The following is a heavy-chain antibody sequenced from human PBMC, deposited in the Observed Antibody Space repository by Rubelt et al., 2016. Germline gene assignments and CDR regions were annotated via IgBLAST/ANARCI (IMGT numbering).Heavy chain of an antibody. D-gene: IGHD2-2*01. J-gene: IGHJ3*01. V-gene: IGHV4-39*07. Sequence: QLQLQESGPGLVKPSETLSLICTVSGGSISSRNYYWGWIRQSPGKGLEWIGSLYYSGSTYYNPSLKSRVTISVDTSKNQFSLKLTAVTAADTAVYYCARDYCSVTSCYQLDTFDFWGQGTMVTVSS. CDR3: ARDYCSVTSCYQLDTFDF. CDR2: LYYSGST. CDR1: GGSISSRNYY.